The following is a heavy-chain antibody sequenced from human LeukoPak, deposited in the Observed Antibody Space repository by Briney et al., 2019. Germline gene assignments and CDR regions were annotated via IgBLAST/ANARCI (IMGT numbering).Heavy chain of an antibody. CDR2: ISYDGNNK. J-gene: IGHJ4*02. Sequence: SGGSLRLSCAASGFTFSSYAMSWVHQAPGKGLEWVSVISYDGNNKYYADSVKGRFTISRDNSKNTLYLQMNSLRAEDTAVYYCAKDRLITYYYDSSGSGEFDYWGQGTLVTVSS. CDR1: GFTFSSYA. V-gene: IGHV3-30-3*01. D-gene: IGHD3-22*01. CDR3: AKDRLITYYYDSSGSGEFDY.